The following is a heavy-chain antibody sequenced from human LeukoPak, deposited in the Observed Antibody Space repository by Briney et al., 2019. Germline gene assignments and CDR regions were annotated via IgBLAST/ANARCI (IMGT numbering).Heavy chain of an antibody. CDR2: IYYSGST. V-gene: IGHV4-30-4*01. CDR1: GGSISKGDYY. CDR3: ARAPREYYYDSSGYSHEY. Sequence: SQTLSLTCTVSGGSISKGDYYWSWFRKPPGKGLEWIGYIYYSGSTYYNPSLKSRVTISVDTSKNQFSLKLSSVTAADTAVYYCARAPREYYYDSSGYSHEYWGQGTLVTVSS. J-gene: IGHJ4*02. D-gene: IGHD3-22*01.